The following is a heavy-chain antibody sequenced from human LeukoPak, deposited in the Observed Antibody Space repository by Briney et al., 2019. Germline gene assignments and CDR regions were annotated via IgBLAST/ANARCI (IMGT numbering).Heavy chain of an antibody. CDR1: GFTFSSYW. CDR2: IKQDGSEK. Sequence: GGSLRLSCAASGFTFSSYWMSWVRQAPGKGLEWVANIKQDGSEKYYVDSVKGRFTISRDNAKNSLYLQMNSLRAEDTAVYYCARVPGGYSYGYVDYWGQGTLVTVSS. V-gene: IGHV3-7*01. D-gene: IGHD5-18*01. J-gene: IGHJ4*02. CDR3: ARVPGGYSYGYVDY.